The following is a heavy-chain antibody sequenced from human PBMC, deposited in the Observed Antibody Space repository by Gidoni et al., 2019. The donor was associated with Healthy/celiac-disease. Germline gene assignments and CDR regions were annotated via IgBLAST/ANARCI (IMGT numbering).Heavy chain of an antibody. CDR3: ARYRYYDILTGYYPCYYGMDV. V-gene: IGHV1-69*01. J-gene: IGHJ6*02. D-gene: IGHD3-9*01. CDR2: IIPIFGTA. CDR1: GGTFSSYA. Sequence: QVQLVQSGAEVKKPGSSVKVSCKASGGTFSSYAISWVRQAPGQGLEWMGGIIPIFGTANYAQKFQGRVTITADESTSTAYMELSSLRSEDTAVYYCARYRYYDILTGYYPCYYGMDVWGQGTTVTVSS.